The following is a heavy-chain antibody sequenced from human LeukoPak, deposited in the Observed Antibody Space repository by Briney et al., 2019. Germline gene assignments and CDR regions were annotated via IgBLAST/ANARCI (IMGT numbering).Heavy chain of an antibody. Sequence: SLRLSCAASGFTFDDYAMHWVRQAPGKGLEWVSGISWNSGSIGYADSVKGRFTISRDNAKNSLYLQMNSLRAEDTALYYCAKSRAARPPYCFDYWGQGTLVTVSS. CDR2: ISWNSGSI. V-gene: IGHV3-9*01. CDR3: AKSRAARPPYCFDY. J-gene: IGHJ4*02. D-gene: IGHD6-6*01. CDR1: GFTFDDYA.